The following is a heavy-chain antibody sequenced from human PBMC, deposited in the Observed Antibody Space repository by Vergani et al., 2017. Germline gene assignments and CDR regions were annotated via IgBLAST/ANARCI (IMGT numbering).Heavy chain of an antibody. D-gene: IGHD5-18*01. CDR2: IFSIDEK. Sequence: QVTLKESGPVLVKPTETLTLTCTVSGFSLSNARMGVSWIRQPPGKALEWLAHIFSIDEKSYSTSLKNRLTISKDTSKSQVVLTMTNMDPVDTATYYCARSGYSYGPDAFDIWGQGTMVTVSS. V-gene: IGHV2-26*01. J-gene: IGHJ3*02. CDR1: GFSLSNARMG. CDR3: ARSGYSYGPDAFDI.